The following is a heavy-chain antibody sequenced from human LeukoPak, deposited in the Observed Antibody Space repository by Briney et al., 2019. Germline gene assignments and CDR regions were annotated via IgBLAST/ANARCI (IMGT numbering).Heavy chain of an antibody. Sequence: SETLSLTCTVSGGSIGSFYWNWIRQPPGEGLEWIGFIYYDGSTTYSPSLKSRLTISLDASKNQFSLKLRSVTAADTAIYYCARGEPDWTEQFDLWGRGTLVTVS. CDR2: IYYDGST. D-gene: IGHD1-1*01. V-gene: IGHV4-59*01. CDR3: ARGEPDWTEQFDL. J-gene: IGHJ2*01. CDR1: GGSIGSFY.